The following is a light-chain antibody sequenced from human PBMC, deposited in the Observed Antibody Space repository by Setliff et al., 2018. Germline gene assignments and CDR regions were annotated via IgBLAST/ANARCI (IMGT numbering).Light chain of an antibody. CDR2: DVT. CDR3: TAYAGSNNFV. J-gene: IGLJ1*01. CDR1: SIDPSGYTY. Sequence: QSVLTQPPSASGSPGQSVTISCAGTSIDPSGYTYVSWYQQHPGKAPQVIIYDVTKRPSGVPDRFSGSKSGNTASLTVSGLQAEDEADYYCTAYAGSNNFVFGTGTKVTVL. V-gene: IGLV2-8*01.